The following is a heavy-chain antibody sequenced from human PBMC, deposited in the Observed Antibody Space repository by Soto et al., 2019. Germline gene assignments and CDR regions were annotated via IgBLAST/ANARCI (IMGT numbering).Heavy chain of an antibody. CDR2: IIPIFGTA. V-gene: IGHV1-69*13. J-gene: IGHJ6*02. D-gene: IGHD2-15*01. CDR3: AREVVAATREMDV. Sequence: GASVKVSCKASGCTFSSYTISWVRQAPGQGLEWMGGIIPIFGTANYAQKFQGRVTITADESTSTAYMELSSLRSEDTAVYYCAREVVAATREMDVWGQGTTVTVSS. CDR1: GCTFSSYT.